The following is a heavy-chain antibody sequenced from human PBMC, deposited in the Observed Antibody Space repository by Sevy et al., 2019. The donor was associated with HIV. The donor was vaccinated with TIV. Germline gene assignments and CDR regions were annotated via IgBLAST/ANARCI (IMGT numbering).Heavy chain of an antibody. CDR3: AGENAWGRGYS. CDR2: IYYNGHI. Sequence: SETLSLTCTVSGGSITSLYWNWIRQPPGKGREWSANIYYNGHINYNPSLTSRVTLSLDTSKNQFSLRLSSVTAADTAMYYCAGENAWGRGYSWGQGTLVTVSS. V-gene: IGHV4-59*08. CDR1: GGSITSLY. D-gene: IGHD1-26*01. J-gene: IGHJ4*02.